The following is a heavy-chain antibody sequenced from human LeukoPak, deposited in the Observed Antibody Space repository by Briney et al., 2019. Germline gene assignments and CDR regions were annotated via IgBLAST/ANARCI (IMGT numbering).Heavy chain of an antibody. CDR3: ARRAYGTGLDF. V-gene: IGHV4-39*01. CDR2: IYYSGNT. D-gene: IGHD1-1*01. Sequence: SETLSLTCEVSGGSITSSPYWWSWIRQPPEKGLEWVGTIYYSGNTFYHPSLASRVTISADTSKNQVSLRLTSVTAADTAVYYCARRAYGTGLDFWGQGTVVIVSS. CDR1: GGSITSSPYW. J-gene: IGHJ4*02.